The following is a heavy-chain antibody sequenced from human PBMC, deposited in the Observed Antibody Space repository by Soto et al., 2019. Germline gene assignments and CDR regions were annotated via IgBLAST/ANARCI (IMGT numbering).Heavy chain of an antibody. CDR3: AMSGYSDSYPYYCHGMDV. Sequence: HPWAAAGGTFINYAVHRIRQAPSKGLEWVAVISYDGSNKYYADSVKGRFTISRDNSKNTLYLQMNSLRAEDTAVYYCAMSGYSDSYPYYCHGMDVWGKGTTVTVSS. J-gene: IGHJ6*04. D-gene: IGHD5-18*01. V-gene: IGHV3-30-3*01. CDR1: GGTFINYA. CDR2: ISYDGSNK.